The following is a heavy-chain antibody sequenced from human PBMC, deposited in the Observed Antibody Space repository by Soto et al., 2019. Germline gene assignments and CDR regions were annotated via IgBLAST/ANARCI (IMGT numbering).Heavy chain of an antibody. J-gene: IGHJ4*02. CDR1: GFTFSSHA. CDR2: LSDSGDSI. D-gene: IGHD6-13*01. V-gene: IGHV3-23*01. CDR3: AKVSSSWYAGFFDL. Sequence: EVQLLESGGGLVQPGRSLRLSCTASGFTFSSHAMTWVRQAPGKGLEWVSGLSDSGDSIYYADSVKGRFTIYRDTSMNTLYLQMHTLTVEDTAAYYCAKVSSSWYAGFFDLWGQGTLVTVSS.